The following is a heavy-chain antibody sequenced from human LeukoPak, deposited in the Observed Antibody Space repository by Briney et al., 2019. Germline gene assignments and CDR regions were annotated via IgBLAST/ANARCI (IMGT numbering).Heavy chain of an antibody. CDR2: INPNSGGT. CDR1: GYTFTGYY. J-gene: IGHJ4*02. V-gene: IGHV1-2*04. CDR3: ARSRMVRGVIHFDY. D-gene: IGHD3-10*01. Sequence: ASVKVSCKASGYTFTGYYMHWVRQAPGQGLEWMGWINPNSGGTNYAQKFQGWVTMTRDTSISTAYMELSRLRSDDTAVYYCARSRMVRGVIHFDYWGQGTRVTVSS.